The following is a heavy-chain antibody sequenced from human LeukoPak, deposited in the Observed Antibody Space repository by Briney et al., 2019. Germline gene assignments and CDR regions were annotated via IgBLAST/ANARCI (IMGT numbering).Heavy chain of an antibody. Sequence: PSETLSLTCTVSGGSISSYYWSRIRQPPGKGLEWIGYIYYSGSTNYNPSLKSRVTISVDTSKNQFSLKLSSVTAADTAVYYCARWEVGATTFDPWGQGTLVTVSS. V-gene: IGHV4-59*08. CDR2: IYYSGST. D-gene: IGHD1-26*01. CDR3: ARWEVGATTFDP. CDR1: GGSISSYY. J-gene: IGHJ5*02.